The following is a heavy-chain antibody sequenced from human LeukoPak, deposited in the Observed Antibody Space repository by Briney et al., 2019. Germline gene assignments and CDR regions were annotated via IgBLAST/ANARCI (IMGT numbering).Heavy chain of an antibody. CDR2: IYPGDSDT. J-gene: IGHJ6*03. V-gene: IGHV5-51*01. Sequence: GESLKISCKGSGYSFTSYWIGWVRQMPGKGLEWVGIIYPGDSDTRYSPSFQGQVTISADKSISTAYLQWSSLKASDTAMYYCARGGPLYYYYYYMDVWGKGTTVTVSS. CDR1: GYSFTSYW. D-gene: IGHD2-15*01. CDR3: ARGGPLYYYYYYMDV.